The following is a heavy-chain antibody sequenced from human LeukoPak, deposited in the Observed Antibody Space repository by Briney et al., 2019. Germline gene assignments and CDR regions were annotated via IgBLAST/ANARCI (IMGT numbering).Heavy chain of an antibody. CDR3: ARGLEGYSYGYSEFDH. Sequence: KSSETLSLTCAVSGGPFSGYSWSWIRQSPGKGLEWIGEINHSGSTNYNPSLKNRVTISVDTSRNQFSLKLTSVTAADTAVYYCARGLEGYSYGYSEFDHWGQGTLVTVSS. CDR2: INHSGST. V-gene: IGHV4-34*01. D-gene: IGHD5-18*01. J-gene: IGHJ4*02. CDR1: GGPFSGYS.